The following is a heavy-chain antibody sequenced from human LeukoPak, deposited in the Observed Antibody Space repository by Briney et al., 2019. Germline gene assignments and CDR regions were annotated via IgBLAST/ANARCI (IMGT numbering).Heavy chain of an antibody. J-gene: IGHJ4*02. V-gene: IGHV1-2*02. Sequence: ASVKVSCKASGYTFTGYYMHWVRQAPGQGLEWMGWINPNSGGTNYAQKFLGRVTLTRDTSISTAYMELSRLRSDDTAVYYCARDLGSYDSSGYPYSTFDYWGQGTLVTVSS. CDR1: GYTFTGYY. CDR2: INPNSGGT. D-gene: IGHD3-22*01. CDR3: ARDLGSYDSSGYPYSTFDY.